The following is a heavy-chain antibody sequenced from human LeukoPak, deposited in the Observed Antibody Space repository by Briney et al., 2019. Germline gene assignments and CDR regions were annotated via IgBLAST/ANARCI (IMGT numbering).Heavy chain of an antibody. CDR3: ARQKGFRDDLDY. J-gene: IGHJ4*02. Sequence: PSETLSLTCTVSGGSISSYYWSWIRQPPGKGLEWIGYIYYSGSTNYNPSLKSRVTISVDTSKNQFSLKLSSVTAADTAVYYCARQKGFRDDLDYWGQGTLVTVSS. D-gene: IGHD3-10*01. CDR1: GGSISSYY. CDR2: IYYSGST. V-gene: IGHV4-59*01.